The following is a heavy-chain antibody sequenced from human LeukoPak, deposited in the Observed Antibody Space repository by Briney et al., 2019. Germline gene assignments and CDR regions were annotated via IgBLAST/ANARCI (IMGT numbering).Heavy chain of an antibody. CDR3: AREGERDGGYPYYFDY. J-gene: IGHJ4*02. D-gene: IGHD5-12*01. CDR2: ISYDGSNK. V-gene: IGHV3-30*04. CDR1: GFTFSSYA. Sequence: GGSLRLSCAASGFTFSSYAMHWVRQAPGKGLEWVAVISYDGSNKYYADSVKGRFTISRDNSKNTLYLQMNSLRAEDTAVYYCAREGERDGGYPYYFDYWGQGTLVTVSS.